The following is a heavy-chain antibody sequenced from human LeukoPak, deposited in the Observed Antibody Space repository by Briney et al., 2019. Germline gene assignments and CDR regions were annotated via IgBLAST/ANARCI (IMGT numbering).Heavy chain of an antibody. D-gene: IGHD3-22*01. CDR1: GFNFDDYG. J-gene: IGHJ4*02. CDR2: INWNGGGT. Sequence: PGGCLRLSCAASGFNFDDYGMSWVRQAPGKGLEWVSGINWNGGGTGYADSVKGRFTISRENAKNSLYLQMNSLKAEDTALYYCARGPLQTIPTSKIVVYYYPFDYWGQGTLVTVSS. V-gene: IGHV3-20*04. CDR3: ARGPLQTIPTSKIVVYYYPFDY.